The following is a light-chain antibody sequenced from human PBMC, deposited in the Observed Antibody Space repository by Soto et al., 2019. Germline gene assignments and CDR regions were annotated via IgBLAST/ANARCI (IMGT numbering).Light chain of an antibody. CDR3: QQYGSSSLT. CDR2: GAS. CDR1: QSVSSSY. V-gene: IGKV3-20*01. Sequence: EIVLTQSPGTLSLSPGERATLSCRASQSVSSSYLAWYQQKPGQAPRLLIYGASSRATGIPDRFSGSGSGTVFTRTISRLEPEDFAVYYCQQYGSSSLTFGGGTKVEIK. J-gene: IGKJ4*01.